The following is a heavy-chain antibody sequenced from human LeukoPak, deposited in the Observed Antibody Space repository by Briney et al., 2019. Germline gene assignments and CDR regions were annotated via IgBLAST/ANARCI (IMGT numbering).Heavy chain of an antibody. J-gene: IGHJ4*02. CDR2: ISWDGGST. D-gene: IGHD6-13*01. Sequence: GGSLRLPCAASGFTFDDYAMHWVRQAPGQGLEWVSLISWDGGSTYYADSVKGRFTISRDNSKNSLYLQMNSLRTEDTALYYCAKDGPEVRYSSSFGGALDYWGQGTLVTVSS. CDR3: AKDGPEVRYSSSFGGALDY. CDR1: GFTFDDYA. V-gene: IGHV3-43*02.